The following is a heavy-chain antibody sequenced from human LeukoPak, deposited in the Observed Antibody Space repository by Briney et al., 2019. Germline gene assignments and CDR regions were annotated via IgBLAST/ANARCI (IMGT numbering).Heavy chain of an antibody. CDR2: INHSGST. CDR1: GGSFSGYY. CDR3: ARERLGPGRAFDI. V-gene: IGHV4-34*01. D-gene: IGHD1-26*01. Sequence: SETLSLTCAVYGGSFSGYYWSWIRQPPGKGLEWIGEINHSGSTNYNPSLKSRVTISVDTSKNQFSLKLSSVTAEDTAVYYCARERLGPGRAFDIWGQGTMVTVSS. J-gene: IGHJ3*02.